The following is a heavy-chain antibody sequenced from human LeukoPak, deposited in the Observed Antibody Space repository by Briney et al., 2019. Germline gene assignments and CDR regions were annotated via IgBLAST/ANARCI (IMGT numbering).Heavy chain of an antibody. CDR3: AREAGYSYGHYLDY. V-gene: IGHV4-34*01. J-gene: IGHJ4*02. Sequence: SETLSLTCAVYGGSFSGYYWSWIRQPPGKGLEWIGEINHSGSTNYNPSLKSRVTISVDTSKNQFSLKLSSVTAADTVVYYCAREAGYSYGHYLDYWGQGTLVTVSS. CDR2: INHSGST. CDR1: GGSFSGYY. D-gene: IGHD5-18*01.